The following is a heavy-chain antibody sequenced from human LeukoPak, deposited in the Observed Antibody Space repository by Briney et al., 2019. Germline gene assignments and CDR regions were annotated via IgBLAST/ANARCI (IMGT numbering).Heavy chain of an antibody. CDR3: ARGRQLAAQHYFDY. D-gene: IGHD6-6*01. Sequence: ASVKVSCTASGGTFSSYAISWVRQAPGQGLEWMGGIIPIFGTANYAQKFQGRVTITTDESTSTAYMELSSLRSEDTAVYYCARGRQLAAQHYFDYWGQGTLVTVSS. V-gene: IGHV1-69*05. CDR2: IIPIFGTA. CDR1: GGTFSSYA. J-gene: IGHJ4*02.